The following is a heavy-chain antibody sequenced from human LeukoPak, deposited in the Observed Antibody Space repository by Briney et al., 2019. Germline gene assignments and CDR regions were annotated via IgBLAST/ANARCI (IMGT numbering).Heavy chain of an antibody. CDR1: GGSISSYY. V-gene: IGHV4-4*07. Sequence: PSETLSLTCTVSGGSISSYYWSWIRQPAGKGLEWIGRIYTSGSTNYNPSLKSRVTMSVDTSKNQFSLKLSSVTAAETAVYYCARGGYSYGHHWFDPWGQGTLVTVSS. CDR3: ARGGYSYGHHWFDP. D-gene: IGHD5-18*01. CDR2: IYTSGST. J-gene: IGHJ5*02.